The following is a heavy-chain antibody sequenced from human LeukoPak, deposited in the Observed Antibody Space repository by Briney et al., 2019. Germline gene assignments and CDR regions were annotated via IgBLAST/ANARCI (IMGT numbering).Heavy chain of an antibody. Sequence: GGSRRLCWAAGAFTFSRYAMHWVRPAAGMGLEWVAFIRYDGSNKYYVDSVKGRFTISRDNSKNTLYLQMNSLRAEDTAVYYCAKEDAYSGYDYLVDYWGQGTLVTVSS. CDR1: AFTFSRYA. D-gene: IGHD5-12*01. V-gene: IGHV3-30*02. CDR3: AKEDAYSGYDYLVDY. J-gene: IGHJ4*02. CDR2: IRYDGSNK.